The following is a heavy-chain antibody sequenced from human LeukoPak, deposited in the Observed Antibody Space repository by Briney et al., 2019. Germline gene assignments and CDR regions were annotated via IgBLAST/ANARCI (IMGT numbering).Heavy chain of an antibody. CDR1: GFTFSHYW. Sequence: GGSLRLSCTASGFTFSHYWMSWARQAPGKGLQWVADIKQDESEKYYVDSVKGRFTISRDNAKNSMYLQMNSLRAEDTAVYYCARDRYCSDSSCPHCDYWGQGTLVTVSS. D-gene: IGHD2-15*01. V-gene: IGHV3-7*01. J-gene: IGHJ4*02. CDR2: IKQDESEK. CDR3: ARDRYCSDSSCPHCDY.